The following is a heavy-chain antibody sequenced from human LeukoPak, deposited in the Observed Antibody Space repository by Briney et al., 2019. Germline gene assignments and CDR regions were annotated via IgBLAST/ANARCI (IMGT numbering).Heavy chain of an antibody. Sequence: GGSLRLSCVASGFSLSNYIMSWVRQAPGKGLEWVSTVSSSGSYTYYADSVKGRFTISRDNSKNTVYLEVNSLRAEDTAVYYCAGEYSSSPGYWGQGALVTVSS. V-gene: IGHV3-23*01. J-gene: IGHJ4*02. CDR1: GFSLSNYI. CDR2: VSSSGSYT. D-gene: IGHD3-22*01. CDR3: AGEYSSSPGY.